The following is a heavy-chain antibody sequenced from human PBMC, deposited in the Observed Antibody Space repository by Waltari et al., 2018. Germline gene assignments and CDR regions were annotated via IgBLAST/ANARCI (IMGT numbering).Heavy chain of an antibody. Sequence: QEQLVQSGAEVTTPGASVLVSCEASGFTFTRYAINWVRQPTGQWLEWMGWMNPNSGNTGYAQKFQGRVTITRNTSISTAYMELSSLRSEDTAVYYCARGHVRYYYDSSGYYSFDYWGQGTLVTVSS. J-gene: IGHJ4*02. V-gene: IGHV1-8*03. CDR2: MNPNSGNT. D-gene: IGHD3-22*01. CDR3: ARGHVRYYYDSSGYYSFDY. CDR1: GFTFTRYA.